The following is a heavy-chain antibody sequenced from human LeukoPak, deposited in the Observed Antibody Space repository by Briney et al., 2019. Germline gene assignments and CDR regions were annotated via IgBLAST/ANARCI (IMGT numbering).Heavy chain of an antibody. CDR2: ISSDESST. CDR3: ARGPPYYDSSGYYYGGTAFDI. Sequence: PGGSLRLSCVVSGFTFSSYWMHWVRQAPGKGLVWVSRISSDESSTSSADSVKGRFTISRDNAKNTLYLQMNSLRAEDKAVYYCARGPPYYDSSGYYYGGTAFDIWGQGTMVTVSS. D-gene: IGHD3-22*01. J-gene: IGHJ3*02. V-gene: IGHV3-74*01. CDR1: GFTFSSYW.